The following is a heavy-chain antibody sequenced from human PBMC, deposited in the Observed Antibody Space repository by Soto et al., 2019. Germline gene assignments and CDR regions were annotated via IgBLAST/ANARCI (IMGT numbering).Heavy chain of an antibody. D-gene: IGHD3-22*01. J-gene: IGHJ4*02. CDR2: ISAYNGNT. CDR1: GYTFTSYG. Sequence: ASVKVSCKASGYTFTSYGISWVRQAPGQGLEWMGWISAYNGNTNYAQKLQGRVTMTTDTSTSTAYMELRSLRSDDTAVYYCARDPMTYYYDSSGSHYFDYWGQGTLVTVSS. CDR3: ARDPMTYYYDSSGSHYFDY. V-gene: IGHV1-18*01.